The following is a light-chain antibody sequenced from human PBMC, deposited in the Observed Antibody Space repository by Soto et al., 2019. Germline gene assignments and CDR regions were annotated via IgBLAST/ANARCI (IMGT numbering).Light chain of an antibody. Sequence: QSVLTQPASVSGSPGQSITISCTGTRGDIGSYNSIAWYQQHPGKAPRVMIFEVTKRPSGISNRFSGSKSGSTASLTISGLQAEDEADYFCFSYAGSSTWVFXGGTK. V-gene: IGLV2-23*02. CDR2: EVT. CDR1: RGDIGSYNS. J-gene: IGLJ3*02. CDR3: FSYAGSSTWV.